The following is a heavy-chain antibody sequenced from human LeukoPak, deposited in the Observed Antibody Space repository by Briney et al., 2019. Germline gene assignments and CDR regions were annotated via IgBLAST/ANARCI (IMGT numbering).Heavy chain of an antibody. CDR1: GVSITGYY. Sequence: SETLSLTCTVSGVSITGYYWSWIRQPPGKGLEWIGYMYYSGRSNYNPSLKSRGTISVDTSKNQFSLKLSSVTAADTAVYYCARVRGGTGGYYSLDYWGQGTLVTVSS. D-gene: IGHD3-22*01. V-gene: IGHV4-59*01. CDR3: ARVRGGTGGYYSLDY. CDR2: MYYSGRS. J-gene: IGHJ4*02.